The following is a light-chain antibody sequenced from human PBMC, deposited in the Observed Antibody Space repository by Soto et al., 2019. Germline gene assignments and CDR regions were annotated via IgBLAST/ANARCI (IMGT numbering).Light chain of an antibody. CDR2: LGS. J-gene: IGKJ4*01. CDR1: QSLLHSNGYNY. Sequence: DIVMTQSPLSLPVTPGEPASISCRSSQSLLHSNGYNYLDWYLQKPGQCPQLLSYLGSNRASGVPARFGVSGSGTDLTLILSRVEAEDVRVYYCMHDLQPLTFGGRTKVEIK. V-gene: IGKV2-28*01. CDR3: MHDLQPLT.